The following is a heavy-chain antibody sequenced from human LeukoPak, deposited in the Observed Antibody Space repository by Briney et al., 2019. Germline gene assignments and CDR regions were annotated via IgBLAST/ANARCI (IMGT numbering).Heavy chain of an antibody. D-gene: IGHD4-17*01. J-gene: IGHJ3*01. CDR2: ISFDGSNK. V-gene: IGHV3-30*18. CDR1: GFTFSSYG. CDR3: AKEAGQDFGALDAFDV. Sequence: PGRSLRLSCAASGFTFSSYGMHWVRQTPGKGLEWVALISFDGSNKYYADSVMGRFTISRDNSRNTLSLQMDSLRAEDTAVYYCAKEAGQDFGALDAFDVWGQGTMVTVSS.